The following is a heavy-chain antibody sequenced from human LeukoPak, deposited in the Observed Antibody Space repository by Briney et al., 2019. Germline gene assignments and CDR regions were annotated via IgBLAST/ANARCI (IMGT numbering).Heavy chain of an antibody. CDR2: ISSSDSTI. V-gene: IGHV3-48*03. CDR3: ARGGVVVPAVYYYMDV. CDR1: GFTFSSYE. D-gene: IGHD2-2*01. Sequence: GGSLRLSCAASGFTFSSYEMHWVRQAPGKGLEWVSYISSSDSTIYYADSVKGRFTISRDNAKNSLYLQMNSLRAEDTAVYYCARGGVVVPAVYYYMDVWGKGTTVTISS. J-gene: IGHJ6*03.